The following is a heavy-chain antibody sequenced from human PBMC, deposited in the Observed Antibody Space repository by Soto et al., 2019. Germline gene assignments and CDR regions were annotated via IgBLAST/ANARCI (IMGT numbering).Heavy chain of an antibody. V-gene: IGHV1-46*03. Sequence: ASVKVSCKASGYTFTSYYMHWVRQAPGQGLEWMGIINPSGGSTSYAPKFQGRVTMTRDTSTSTVYMELSSLRSEDTAVYYCARVVVVPAAIDYYYYMDVWGKGTTVTVSS. D-gene: IGHD2-2*02. J-gene: IGHJ6*03. CDR2: INPSGGST. CDR1: GYTFTSYY. CDR3: ARVVVVPAAIDYYYYMDV.